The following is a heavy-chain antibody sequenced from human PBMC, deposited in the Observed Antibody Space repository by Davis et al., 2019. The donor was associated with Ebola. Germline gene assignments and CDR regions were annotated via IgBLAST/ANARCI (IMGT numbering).Heavy chain of an antibody. CDR2: INHSGST. CDR3: AGAGYSSTWDPGAFEI. D-gene: IGHD6-13*01. CDR1: GGSLTGHY. V-gene: IGHV4-34*01. J-gene: IGHJ3*02. Sequence: MPSETLSLTCDVSGGSLTGHYWSWIRQPPGKGLEWIGEINHSGSTNYNPSLKSRLTISVDTSKNQISLKLRSVTAADRSVFYCAGAGYSSTWDPGAFEIWGQGTLVPVSS.